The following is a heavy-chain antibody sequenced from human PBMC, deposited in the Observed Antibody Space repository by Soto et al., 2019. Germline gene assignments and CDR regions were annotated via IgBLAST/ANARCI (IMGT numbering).Heavy chain of an antibody. J-gene: IGHJ4*01. CDR1: GGSISSYY. D-gene: IGHD3-9*01. CDR2: IYYSGST. CDR3: AGFLNYDILTGYFDY. V-gene: IGHV4-59*08. Sequence: SETLSLTCTVSGGSISSYYWSWIRQPPGKGLEWIGYIYYSGSTNYNPSLKSRVTISVDTSKNQFSLKLSSVTAAGPAVVYCAGFLNYDILTGYFDYWGQGTLVTVSS.